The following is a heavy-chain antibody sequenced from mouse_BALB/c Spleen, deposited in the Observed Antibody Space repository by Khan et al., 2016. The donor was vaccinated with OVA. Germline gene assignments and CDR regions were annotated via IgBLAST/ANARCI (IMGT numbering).Heavy chain of an antibody. Sequence: EVQLVESGGGLVQPGGSLRLSCATSGFTFTDYYMSWVRQPPGKALEWLGFIRNKANGYTTEYSASVKGRFTISRDNSQRILYLQMNTLRAEDSATYYCTRGMGKGYRYAAYWGQGTLVTVSA. CDR1: GFTFTDYY. J-gene: IGHJ3*01. D-gene: IGHD2-14*01. CDR2: IRNKANGYTT. V-gene: IGHV7-3*02. CDR3: TRGMGKGYRYAAY.